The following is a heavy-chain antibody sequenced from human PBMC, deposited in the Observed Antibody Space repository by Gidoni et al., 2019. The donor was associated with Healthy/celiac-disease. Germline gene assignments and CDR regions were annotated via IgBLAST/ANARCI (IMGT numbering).Heavy chain of an antibody. CDR2: IYHSGST. J-gene: IGHJ4*02. V-gene: IGHV4-38-2*01. CDR1: CYSLSSGYY. CDR3: ASAGEGGWYEVGY. D-gene: IGHD6-19*01. Sequence: QVQLQESGPGLVKPSETLSLTCAVSCYSLSSGYYWGWIRQPPGKGLEWIGSIYHSGSTYYNPSLKSRVTISVDTSKNQFSLKLSSVTAADTAVYYCASAGEGGWYEVGYWGQGTLVTVSS.